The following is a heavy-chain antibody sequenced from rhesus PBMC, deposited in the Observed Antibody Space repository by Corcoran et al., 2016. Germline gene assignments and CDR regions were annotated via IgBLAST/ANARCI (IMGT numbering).Heavy chain of an antibody. J-gene: IGHJ4*01. Sequence: QVQLQESGPGLVKPSETLSLTCAVSGGSISRNYWSWIRKAPGKGLGWIGRIYCSGGSTDYHPSLKSRVTISKDTSKNQFSLKLSSVTATDTAVYYCARDVEYCSGGVCAPFDYWGQGVLVTVSS. CDR2: IYCSGGST. V-gene: IGHV4-160*01. CDR1: GGSISRNY. D-gene: IGHD2-39*02. CDR3: ARDVEYCSGGVCAPFDY.